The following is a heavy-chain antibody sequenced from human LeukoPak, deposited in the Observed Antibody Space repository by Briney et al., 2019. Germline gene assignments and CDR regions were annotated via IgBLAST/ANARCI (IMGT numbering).Heavy chain of an antibody. CDR1: GYTFTSYG. CDR2: ISCYNGDT. J-gene: IGHJ3*02. V-gene: IGHV1-18*01. CDR3: ARTMLERRNMAFDI. Sequence: ASVKVSCKTSGYTFTSYGISWVRQAPGQGLEWMGWISCYNGDTNYAQKGQGRVTMTTDIITSTAYMELRSLRSDDTAVYYCARTMLERRNMAFDIWGQGTMVTVSS. D-gene: IGHD1-1*01.